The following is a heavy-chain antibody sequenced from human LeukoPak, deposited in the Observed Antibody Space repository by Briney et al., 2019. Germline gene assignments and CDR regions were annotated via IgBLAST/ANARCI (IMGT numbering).Heavy chain of an antibody. Sequence: GASVKVSCKASGYTFTGYYMHWVRQAPGQGLEWMGRINPNSGGTNYAQKFQGRVTITRNTSISTAYMELSSLRSEDTAVYYCARAIISVSSSSWNDYWGQGTLVTVSS. J-gene: IGHJ4*02. CDR3: ARAIISVSSSSWNDY. V-gene: IGHV1-2*06. CDR1: GYTFTGYY. D-gene: IGHD6-13*01. CDR2: INPNSGGT.